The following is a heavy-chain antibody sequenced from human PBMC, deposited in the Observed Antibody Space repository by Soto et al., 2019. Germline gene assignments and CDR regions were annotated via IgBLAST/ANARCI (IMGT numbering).Heavy chain of an antibody. Sequence: ASVKGSCKTSGYTFSNYGITWVRQAPGQPLEWLGWISLYSDGTNYAQKFQGRVSMTTDTSTTTAYMELRSLRSDDTAVYYCARILPGAEGRFRSSGQATLVTGSS. CDR3: ARILPGAEGRFRS. D-gene: IGHD2-2*01. CDR1: GYTFSNYG. J-gene: IGHJ5*01. CDR2: ISLYSDGT. V-gene: IGHV1-18*01.